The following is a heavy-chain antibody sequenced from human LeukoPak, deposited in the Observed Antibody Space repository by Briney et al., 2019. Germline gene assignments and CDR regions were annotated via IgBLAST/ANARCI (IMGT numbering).Heavy chain of an antibody. V-gene: IGHV1-69*05. CDR1: GGTFSSYA. CDR2: IIPIFGTA. J-gene: IGHJ4*02. D-gene: IGHD5-18*01. Sequence: SVKVSCKASGGTFSSYAISWVRQAPRQGLEWMGGIIPIFGTANYAQKFQGRVTITTDESTSTAYMELSSLRSEDTAVYYCARADVDLPPQLCSFDYWGQGTLVTVSS. CDR3: ARADVDLPPQLCSFDY.